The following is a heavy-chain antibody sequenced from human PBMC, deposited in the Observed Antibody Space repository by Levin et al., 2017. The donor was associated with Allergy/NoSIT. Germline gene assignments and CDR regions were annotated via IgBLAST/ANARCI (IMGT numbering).Heavy chain of an antibody. CDR1: GFTFSSYE. CDR2: ISSSGSTI. V-gene: IGHV3-48*03. J-gene: IGHJ4*02. D-gene: IGHD4-17*01. Sequence: GGSLRLSCAASGFTFSSYEMNWVRQAPGKGLEWVSYISSSGSTIYYADSVKGRFTISRDNAKNSLYLQMNSLRAEDTAVYYCARVDYGDPLGNYWGQGTLVTVSS. CDR3: ARVDYGDPLGNY.